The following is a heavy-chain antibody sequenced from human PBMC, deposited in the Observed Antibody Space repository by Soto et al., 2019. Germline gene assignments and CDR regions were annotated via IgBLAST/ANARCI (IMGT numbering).Heavy chain of an antibody. CDR2: IIPIFGTA. D-gene: IGHD3-3*01. V-gene: IGHV1-69*12. Sequence: QVQLVQSGAEVKKPGSSVKVSCKASGGTFSSYAISWVRQAPGQGLEWMGGIIPIFGTANYAQKFQGRVTITADESTSTAYMELSSLRSEDTAVYYCASNSGTYYDFWSGYPPDYWGQGTLVTVSS. CDR3: ASNSGTYYDFWSGYPPDY. J-gene: IGHJ4*02. CDR1: GGTFSSYA.